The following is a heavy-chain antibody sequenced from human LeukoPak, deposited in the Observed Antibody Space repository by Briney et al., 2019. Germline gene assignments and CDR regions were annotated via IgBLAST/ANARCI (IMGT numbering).Heavy chain of an antibody. CDR2: INPNSGGT. J-gene: IGHJ4*02. V-gene: IGHV1-2*02. CDR1: GYTFTGYY. D-gene: IGHD6-6*01. CDR3: ARGGISAARGVAFDY. Sequence: ASVKVSCKASGYTFTGYYMHWVRQAPGQGLKWMGWINPNSGGTNYAQKFQGRVTMTRDTSISTAYMELSRLRSDDTAVYYCARGGISAARGVAFDYWGQGTLVTVSS.